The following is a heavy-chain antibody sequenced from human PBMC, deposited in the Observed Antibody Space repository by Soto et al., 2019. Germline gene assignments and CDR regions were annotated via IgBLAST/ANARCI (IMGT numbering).Heavy chain of an antibody. CDR2: INHSGST. CDR1: GGSFSGYY. Sequence: SETLSLTCAVYGGSFSGYYWSWIRQPPGKGLEWIGEINHSGSTNYNPSLKSRVTISVDTSKNQFSLKLTSVTAADTAVYYCAKDLSGYYDILTGPESNYYYYGMDVWGQGTTVTVSS. J-gene: IGHJ6*02. V-gene: IGHV4-34*01. D-gene: IGHD3-9*01. CDR3: AKDLSGYYDILTGPESNYYYYGMDV.